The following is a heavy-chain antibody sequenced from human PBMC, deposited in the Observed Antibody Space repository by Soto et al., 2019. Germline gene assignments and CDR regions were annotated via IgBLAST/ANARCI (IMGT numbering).Heavy chain of an antibody. CDR2: INAGNGNT. D-gene: IGHD6-19*01. CDR1: GYTFTSYA. V-gene: IGHV1-3*01. CDR3: ARDHSSGWYNWFDP. Sequence: ASVKVSCKASGYTFTSYAMHWVRQAPGQRLEWMGWINAGNGNTKYSQKFQGRVTITRDTSASTAYMELSSLRSEDTAVFYCARDHSSGWYNWFDPWGHGTLVTVSS. J-gene: IGHJ5*02.